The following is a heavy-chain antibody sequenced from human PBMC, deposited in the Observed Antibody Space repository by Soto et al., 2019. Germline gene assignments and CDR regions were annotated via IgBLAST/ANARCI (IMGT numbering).Heavy chain of an antibody. V-gene: IGHV4-59*01. CDR2: IYYSGST. Sequence: TLSLTCTVSGGSISIYYWSWIRQPPGKGLEWIGYIYYSGSTNYNPSLKSRVTISVDTSKNQFSLKLSSVTAADTAVYYCARAGDYYDSSGYLPFDYWGQGTLVTVSS. J-gene: IGHJ4*02. D-gene: IGHD3-22*01. CDR3: ARAGDYYDSSGYLPFDY. CDR1: GGSISIYY.